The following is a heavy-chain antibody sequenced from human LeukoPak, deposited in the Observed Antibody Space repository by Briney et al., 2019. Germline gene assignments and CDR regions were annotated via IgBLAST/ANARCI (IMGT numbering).Heavy chain of an antibody. CDR3: ARGYYDSSGSTLDY. Sequence: ASVKVSCKASGYSFTGYYMHWVRQAPGQGLEWMGWINPNSGGTNYAQKFQGRVTMTRDTSISTAYMELSRLRSDDTAVYYCARGYYDSSGSTLDYWGQGTLVTVSS. D-gene: IGHD3-22*01. CDR2: INPNSGGT. CDR1: GYSFTGYY. V-gene: IGHV1-2*02. J-gene: IGHJ4*02.